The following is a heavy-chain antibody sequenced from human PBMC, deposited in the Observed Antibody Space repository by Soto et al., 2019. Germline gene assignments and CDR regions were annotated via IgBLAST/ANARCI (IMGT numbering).Heavy chain of an antibody. CDR3: VTVNLVGAAYYFDY. Sequence: SETLSLTCAVSGGSMSRGGQSWGWIRQPPGKGLEWIGYVYYSGTTYSHPSLNSRVSISVDTSENQFSLRLTSVTAADTAVYYCVTVNLVGAAYYFDYWGPGTLVTVSS. D-gene: IGHD1-26*01. CDR1: GGSMSRGGQS. CDR2: VYYSGTT. J-gene: IGHJ4*02. V-gene: IGHV4-30-4*01.